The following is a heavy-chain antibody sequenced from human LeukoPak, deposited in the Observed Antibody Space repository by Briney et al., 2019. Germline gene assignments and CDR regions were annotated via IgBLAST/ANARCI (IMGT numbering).Heavy chain of an antibody. CDR1: GGSISNNY. Sequence: ETLSLTCTVSGGSISNNYWSWIRQTPEKGLEWIWYIYYNGNTDYSPSLKSRVTISVDTSKNQFSLKLTSVTAADTAVYYCARDRNRNLDPWGQGTLVTVSS. CDR2: IYYNGNT. D-gene: IGHD1-14*01. V-gene: IGHV4-59*01. CDR3: ARDRNRNLDP. J-gene: IGHJ5*02.